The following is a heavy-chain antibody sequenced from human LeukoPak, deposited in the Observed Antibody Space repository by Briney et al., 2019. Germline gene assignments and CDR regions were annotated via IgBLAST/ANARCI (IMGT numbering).Heavy chain of an antibody. CDR2: ISSKSTTT. Sequence: QSGGSLRLSCAASGFTFSSNSMNWVRQAPGRGLEWVSYISSKSTTTYYADSVKGRFTISRDNSKNTLYLQMNSLRAEDTAVYYCARGGSFGVVPAAKGDDYYYMDVWGKGTTVTVSS. V-gene: IGHV3-48*01. J-gene: IGHJ6*03. D-gene: IGHD2-2*01. CDR3: ARGGSFGVVPAAKGDDYYYMDV. CDR1: GFTFSSNS.